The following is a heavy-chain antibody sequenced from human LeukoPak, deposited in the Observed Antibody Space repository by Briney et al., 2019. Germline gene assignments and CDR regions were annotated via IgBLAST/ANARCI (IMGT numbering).Heavy chain of an antibody. CDR1: GGSISSSGYH. D-gene: IGHD1-26*01. Sequence: SSETLSFTFTVSGGSISSSGYHWGWIRQPPGKGLEWIGSIYYSGSIYYTPSLKSRVTISVDTSKNQFSLKLSSVAAADTAVYYCSRDWGIVGPPGAFNIWGQGTMVTVSS. V-gene: IGHV4-39*02. J-gene: IGHJ3*02. CDR3: SRDWGIVGPPGAFNI. CDR2: IYYSGSI.